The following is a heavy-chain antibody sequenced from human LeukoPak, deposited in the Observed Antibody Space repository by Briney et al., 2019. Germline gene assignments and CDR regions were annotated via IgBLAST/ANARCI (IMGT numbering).Heavy chain of an antibody. Sequence: ASVKVSCKASGYTFSSSGISWVRQAPGQGLEWVGWISAYNGNTDYAQKFQGRVTMTTDRSTSTGYMELRSLRSDDTAVYYCARDRSHGDAFDIWGQGTMVIVSS. CDR3: ARDRSHGDAFDI. V-gene: IGHV1-18*01. J-gene: IGHJ3*02. CDR2: ISAYNGNT. CDR1: GYTFSSSG.